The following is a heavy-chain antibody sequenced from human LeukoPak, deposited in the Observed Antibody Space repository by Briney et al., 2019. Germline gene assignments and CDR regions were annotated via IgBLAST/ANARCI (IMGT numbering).Heavy chain of an antibody. Sequence: ASVKVSCKASGYTFSNYDMNWVRQAPGQGLEWMGWINPNSDVTNYAQKFQGRVTMTRDTSISTAYMELSSLRSDDTAVYYCARASAAGTYFDYWGQGTLVTVSS. V-gene: IGHV1-2*02. D-gene: IGHD6-13*01. CDR3: ARASAAGTYFDY. J-gene: IGHJ4*02. CDR1: GYTFSNYD. CDR2: INPNSDVT.